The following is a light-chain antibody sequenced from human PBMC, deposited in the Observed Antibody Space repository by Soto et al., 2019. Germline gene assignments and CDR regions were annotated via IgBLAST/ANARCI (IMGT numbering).Light chain of an antibody. CDR3: SSYAGSNSVL. CDR1: SSDVGGYNY. V-gene: IGLV2-8*01. J-gene: IGLJ2*01. CDR2: EVT. Sequence: QSALTQPPSASGSPGQSVTISCTGTSSDVGGYNYVSWYQQHPGKAPKLMIYEVTKRPSGVPDRFSGSKSANTASLTVSGLQAGDEDDYSCSSYAGSNSVLFGGGTKLTVL.